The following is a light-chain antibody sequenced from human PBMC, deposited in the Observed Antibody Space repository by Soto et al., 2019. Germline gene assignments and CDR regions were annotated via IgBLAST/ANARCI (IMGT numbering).Light chain of an antibody. CDR2: EVS. V-gene: IGLV2-14*01. CDR3: SSYTSSSTLV. J-gene: IGLJ1*01. Sequence: QSALTQPASVSGSPGQSITISCTGTSSDVGNYNYVSWYQQHPGKAPKLMIYEVSNWPSGVSNRFSGSKSGNTASLTISGLQAEDEADYYCSSYTSSSTLVFGTGTKVTVL. CDR1: SSDVGNYNY.